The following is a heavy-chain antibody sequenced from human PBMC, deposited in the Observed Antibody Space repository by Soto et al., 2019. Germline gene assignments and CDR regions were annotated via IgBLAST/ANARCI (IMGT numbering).Heavy chain of an antibody. Sequence: QVQLVESGGDVVQPGRSLRLSCAASGFTFSSYTMHWVRQAPGKGLEWVAVISNDGNNRYYADSVEGRFTISRDNSKNTXXLQMNSLRAEDTAVYYCARGKDYGDNRIYYYGMDVWGQGTTVTVSS. V-gene: IGHV3-30-3*01. J-gene: IGHJ6*02. CDR1: GFTFSSYT. CDR2: ISNDGNNR. D-gene: IGHD4-17*01. CDR3: ARGKDYGDNRIYYYGMDV.